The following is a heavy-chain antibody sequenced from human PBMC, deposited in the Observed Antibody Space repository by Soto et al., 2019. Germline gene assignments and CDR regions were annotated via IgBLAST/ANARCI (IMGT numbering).Heavy chain of an antibody. CDR3: ARGVTMVRGVIHTPYFDY. CDR1: GGSISSGGYY. CDR2: IYYSGST. J-gene: IGHJ4*02. Sequence: QVQLQESGPGLVKPSQTLSLTCTVSGGSISSGGYYWSWIRQHPGKGLEWIGYIYYSGSTYYNPSLTGRVTIAVDTSKNQFSLKLSSVTAADTAVYYCARGVTMVRGVIHTPYFDYWGQGTLVTVSS. V-gene: IGHV4-31*03. D-gene: IGHD3-10*01.